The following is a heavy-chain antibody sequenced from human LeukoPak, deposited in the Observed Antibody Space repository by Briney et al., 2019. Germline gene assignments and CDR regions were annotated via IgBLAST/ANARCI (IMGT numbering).Heavy chain of an antibody. Sequence: PGGSLRLSCAASGFTFDDYAMHWVRQAPGKGLEWVSGISWNSGSIGYADSVKGRFTISRDNAKNSLYLQMNSLRAEDTALYYCAKTKLRYSYGFFDYWGQGALVTVSS. CDR3: AKTKLRYSYGFFDY. V-gene: IGHV3-9*01. J-gene: IGHJ4*02. D-gene: IGHD5-18*01. CDR2: ISWNSGSI. CDR1: GFTFDDYA.